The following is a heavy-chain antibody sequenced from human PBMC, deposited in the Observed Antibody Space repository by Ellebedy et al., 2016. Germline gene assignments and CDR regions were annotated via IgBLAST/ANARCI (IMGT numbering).Heavy chain of an antibody. J-gene: IGHJ4*02. V-gene: IGHV3-30*03. CDR3: AREQTSGYYRVADL. Sequence: GESLKISXAASGFTFSTYYMNWVRQAPGKGLEWVGVSTNDDITNCYADSVRGRFTISRDNSRNILYLQANRLRTEDSAVYFCAREQTSGYYRVADLWGRGILVTV. CDR2: STNDDITN. CDR1: GFTFSTYY. D-gene: IGHD3-22*01.